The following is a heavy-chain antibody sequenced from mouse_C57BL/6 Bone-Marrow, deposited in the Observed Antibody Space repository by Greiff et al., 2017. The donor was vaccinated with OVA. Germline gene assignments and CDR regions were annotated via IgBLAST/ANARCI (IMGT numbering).Heavy chain of an antibody. CDR3: APYYGSSYRGYFDY. V-gene: IGHV1-64*01. J-gene: IGHJ2*01. Sequence: QVQLKQPGAELVKPGASVKLSCKASGYTFTSYWMHWVKQRPGQGLEWIGMIHPNSGSTNYNEKFKSKATLTVDKSSSTAYMQLSSLTSEDSAVYYCAPYYGSSYRGYFDYWGQGTTLTVSS. D-gene: IGHD1-1*01. CDR2: IHPNSGST. CDR1: GYTFTSYW.